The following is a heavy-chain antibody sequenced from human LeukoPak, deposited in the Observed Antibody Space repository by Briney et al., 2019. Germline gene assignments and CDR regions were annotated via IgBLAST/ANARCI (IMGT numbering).Heavy chain of an antibody. J-gene: IGHJ5*02. CDR3: ARGHLDDWFDP. CDR1: GYTFTSYY. D-gene: IGHD3-3*01. V-gene: IGHV1-46*01. Sequence: GASVTVSFTASGYTFTSYYMHWVRQAPGQGLEWMGIINPSGGSTSYAQKFQGRVTMTRDTSTSTVYMELSSLRSEDTAVYYCARGHLDDWFDPWGQGTLVTVSS. CDR2: INPSGGST.